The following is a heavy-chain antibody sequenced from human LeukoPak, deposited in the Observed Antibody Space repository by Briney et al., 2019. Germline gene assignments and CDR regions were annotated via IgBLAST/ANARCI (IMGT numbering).Heavy chain of an antibody. D-gene: IGHD3-22*01. J-gene: IGHJ4*02. CDR2: IIPIFGTA. V-gene: IGHV1-69*13. CDR1: GGTFSSYA. Sequence: ASVKVSCKASGGTFSSYAISWVRQAPGQGLEWMGGIIPIFGTANYAQKFQGRVTITADESTSTAYMELSSLRSEDTAVYYCARGPYDSSGYYYDLGYWGQRTLVTVSS. CDR3: ARGPYDSSGYYYDLGY.